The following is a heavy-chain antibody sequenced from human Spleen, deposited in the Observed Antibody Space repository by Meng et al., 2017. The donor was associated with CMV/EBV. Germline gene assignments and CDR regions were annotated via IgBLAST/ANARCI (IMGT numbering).Heavy chain of an antibody. CDR1: GGTFSSYA. V-gene: IGHV1-69*05. D-gene: IGHD6-6*01. Sequence: CKASGGTFSSYAISWVRQAPGQGLEWMGGIIPIFGTANYAQKFQGRVTITTDESTSTAYMELSSLRSEDTAVYYCASSAARDYYYYGMDVWGQGTTVTVSS. CDR3: ASSAARDYYYYGMDV. CDR2: IIPIFGTA. J-gene: IGHJ6*02.